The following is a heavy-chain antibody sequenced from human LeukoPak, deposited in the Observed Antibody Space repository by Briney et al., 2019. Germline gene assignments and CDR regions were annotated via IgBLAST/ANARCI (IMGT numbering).Heavy chain of an antibody. D-gene: IGHD3-10*01. J-gene: IGHJ3*02. V-gene: IGHV3-9*01. Sequence: GGSLRLSCAASGFTFDDYAMHWVRQAPGKGLEWVSGISWNSGSIGYADSVKGRFTISRDNAKNSLYLQMNSLRAEDTALYYCAKERIWFGDLGHAFDIWGQGTMVTASS. CDR3: AKERIWFGDLGHAFDI. CDR2: ISWNSGSI. CDR1: GFTFDDYA.